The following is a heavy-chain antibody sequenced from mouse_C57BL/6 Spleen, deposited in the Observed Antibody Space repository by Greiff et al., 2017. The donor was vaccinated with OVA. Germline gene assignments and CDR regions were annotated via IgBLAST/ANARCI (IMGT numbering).Heavy chain of an antibody. D-gene: IGHD3-2*02. Sequence: EVKLMESGPGLVKPSQSLSLTCSVTGYSITSGYYWNWIRQFPGNKLEWMGYISYDGSNNYNPSLKNRISITRDTSKNQFFLKLNSVTTEDTATYYCARAGTAQAMFAYWGQGTLVTVSA. CDR2: ISYDGSN. J-gene: IGHJ3*01. CDR1: GYSITSGYY. CDR3: ARAGTAQAMFAY. V-gene: IGHV3-6*01.